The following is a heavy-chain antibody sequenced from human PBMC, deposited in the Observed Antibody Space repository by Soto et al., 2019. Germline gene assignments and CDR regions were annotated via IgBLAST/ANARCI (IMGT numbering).Heavy chain of an antibody. D-gene: IGHD3-3*01. J-gene: IGHJ5*02. CDR1: GGSITSYH. CDR3: ETRITVFGLLIPPFHP. V-gene: IGHV4-59*03. Sequence: SETLSLTCIVSGGSITSYHWSWIRQFPGKGLEWIAYTSYTGNTNYNPSLKSRVTISLDTSKNQLSLKLTSMTAADTAVYYCETRITVFGLLIPPFHPWGQRTQVTVTS. CDR2: TSYTGNT.